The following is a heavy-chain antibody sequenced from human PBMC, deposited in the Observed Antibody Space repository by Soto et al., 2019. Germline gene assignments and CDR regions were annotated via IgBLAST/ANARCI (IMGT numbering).Heavy chain of an antibody. CDR2: IYYSGST. CDR3: ARNYTSGWFDS. CDR1: GGSISSGSYY. J-gene: IGHJ5*01. Sequence: QLQLQESGPGLVKPSETLSLTCTVSGGSISSGSYYWGWIRQPPGKGLEWIGSIYYSGSTSYNPSLKSRVSISVDTSRNPFSLNLRSVTATDTAVYFCARNYTSGWFDSWGQGTLVTVSS. V-gene: IGHV4-39*01. D-gene: IGHD6-25*01.